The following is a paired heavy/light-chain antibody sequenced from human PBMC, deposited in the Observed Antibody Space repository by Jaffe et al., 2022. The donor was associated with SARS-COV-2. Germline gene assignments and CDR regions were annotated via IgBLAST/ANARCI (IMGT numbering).Light chain of an antibody. CDR1: QSLLHSNGNKY. Sequence: DIVMTQSPLSLPVTPGEPASISCRSSQSLLHSNGNKYLDWYLQKPGQSPQLLIYLSSNRASGVPDRFSGSGSGTDFTLKISRVEAEDVGVYYCMQALQTPTFGQGTKLEIK. CDR3: MQALQTPT. CDR2: LSS. J-gene: IGKJ2*01. V-gene: IGKV2-28*01.
Heavy chain of an antibody. CDR1: GYTFTTHW. D-gene: IGHD2-15*01. Sequence: EVQLVQSGAELKKPGESLKISCEGSGYTFTTHWIGWVRQMPEKGLEWVGIIHPGDSETRYSPSLQGQVTISADKSTSTAYLQWSSLKASDTAIYYCVRLLLYCNGGRCFSKGTVDYWGQGALVTVSS. J-gene: IGHJ4*02. CDR3: VRLLLYCNGGRCFSKGTVDY. V-gene: IGHV5-51*01. CDR2: IHPGDSET.